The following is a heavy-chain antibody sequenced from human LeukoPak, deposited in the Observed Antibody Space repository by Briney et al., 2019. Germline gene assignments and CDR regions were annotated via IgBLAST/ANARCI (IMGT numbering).Heavy chain of an antibody. CDR2: VYSGGNT. J-gene: IGHJ4*02. CDR3: ARLAVAGIYDC. D-gene: IGHD6-19*01. Sequence: GGSLRLSCAASGFTVRSKYRSWVRQAPGKGLEWVSVVYSGGNTDYADSVKGRFTISRDISKNTLYLQMNSLRAEDTAVYYCARLAVAGIYDCWGQGTLVTVSS. V-gene: IGHV3-53*01. CDR1: GFTVRSKY.